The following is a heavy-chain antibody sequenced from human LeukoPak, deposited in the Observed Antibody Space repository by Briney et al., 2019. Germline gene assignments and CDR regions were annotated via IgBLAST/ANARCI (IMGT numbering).Heavy chain of an antibody. D-gene: IGHD5-12*01. CDR3: ARGRILRYDWLRSRAWFDP. V-gene: IGHV4-34*01. J-gene: IGHJ5*02. CDR2: INHSGST. CDR1: GGSFSGYY. Sequence: TASETLSLTCAVYGGSFSGYYWSWIRQPPGKGLEWIGEINHSGSTNYNPSLKSRVTISVDTSKNQFSLKLSSVTAADTAVYYCARGRILRYDWLRSRAWFDPWGQGTLVTVSS.